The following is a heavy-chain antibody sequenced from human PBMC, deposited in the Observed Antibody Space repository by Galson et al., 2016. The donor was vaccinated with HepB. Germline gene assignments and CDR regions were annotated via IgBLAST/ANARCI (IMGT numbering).Heavy chain of an antibody. V-gene: IGHV3-15*01. Sequence: SLRLSCAGAGFIFNSAWMSWARQAPGKGPEWVARVRSQVDGGTIGYAAPVEGRFTMSRHDSARTTYLRMNGLKTEDTGVYFCVADVPEPLAQMDYWGQGVRVIVSS. CDR3: VADVPEPLAQMDY. CDR1: GFIFNSAW. D-gene: IGHD1-14*01. CDR2: VRSQVDGGTI. J-gene: IGHJ4*02.